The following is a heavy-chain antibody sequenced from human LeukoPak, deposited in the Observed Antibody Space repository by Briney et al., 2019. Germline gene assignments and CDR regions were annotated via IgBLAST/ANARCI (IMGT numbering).Heavy chain of an antibody. Sequence: ASVKVSCKASGYTFTSYGISWVRQAPGQGLERMGWISAYNGNTKYAQKLQGRVTMTTDTSTNTAYMELRSLRSDDTAVYYCARDSRTYYDFWSGYSSTLYFDYWGQGTLVTVSS. V-gene: IGHV1-18*01. CDR2: ISAYNGNT. D-gene: IGHD3-3*01. CDR1: GYTFTSYG. CDR3: ARDSRTYYDFWSGYSSTLYFDY. J-gene: IGHJ4*02.